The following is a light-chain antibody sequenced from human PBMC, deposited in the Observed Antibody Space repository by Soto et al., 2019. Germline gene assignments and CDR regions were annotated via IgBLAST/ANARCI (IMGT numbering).Light chain of an antibody. Sequence: EIVMTQSPATLSVSPGERATLSCRASQSVYSTLACYQQKPGQAPRLLIYGASTRATGIPTRFSGTGSATEFTLTISSLQSEDSAVYYCQQYNKWPLTFGGGTKVEIK. CDR1: QSVYST. V-gene: IGKV3-15*01. CDR2: GAS. CDR3: QQYNKWPLT. J-gene: IGKJ4*01.